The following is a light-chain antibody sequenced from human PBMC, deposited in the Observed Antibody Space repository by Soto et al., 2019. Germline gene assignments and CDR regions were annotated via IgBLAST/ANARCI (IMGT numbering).Light chain of an antibody. J-gene: IGLJ3*02. Sequence: QPVLTQSPSASASLGASVKLTCTLNSGHSNYAIAWHQQQPEKGPRYLMKLNFDGSHSKGDGIPDRFSGSSSGAERYLTISSLQSEDEADYYCQTWGTGPWVFGGGTKLTVL. CDR2: LNFDGSH. CDR1: SGHSNYA. V-gene: IGLV4-69*01. CDR3: QTWGTGPWV.